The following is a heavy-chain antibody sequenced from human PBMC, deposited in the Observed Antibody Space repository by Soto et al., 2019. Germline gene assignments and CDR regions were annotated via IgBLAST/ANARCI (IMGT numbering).Heavy chain of an antibody. Sequence: PSETLSLTCTVSGGSISSGGYYWSWIRQHPGKGLEWIGYIYYSGSTYYNPSLKSRVTISVDTSKNQFSLKLSSVTAADTAVYYCARVWGISARQGRLTFDYWGRETLVTVSS. CDR2: IYYSGST. J-gene: IGHJ4*02. V-gene: IGHV4-31*03. CDR1: GGSISSGGYY. CDR3: ARVWGISARQGRLTFDY. D-gene: IGHD6-6*01.